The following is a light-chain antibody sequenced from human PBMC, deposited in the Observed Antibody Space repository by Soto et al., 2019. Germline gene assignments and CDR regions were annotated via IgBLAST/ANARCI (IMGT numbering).Light chain of an antibody. CDR2: AAS. J-gene: IGKJ1*01. V-gene: IGKV1-39*01. CDR3: QQTDSFPRT. CDR1: QSISSY. Sequence: EIQMTQSQSSLSASVVDRVTITCRASQSISSYLNWYQHKPGKAPKLLIYAASSLQTGVPSRFSGSRSGTDFALTISSLQRDDFATYYCQQTDSFPRTFGQGTKVDIK.